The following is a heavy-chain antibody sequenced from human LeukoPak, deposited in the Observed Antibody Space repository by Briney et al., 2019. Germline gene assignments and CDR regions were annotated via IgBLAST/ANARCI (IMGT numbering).Heavy chain of an antibody. Sequence: GGSLRLSCAASGFSFSSYGMSWVRQAPGKGPVWVSRMNPDGSSTTYADSVKGRFTISRDNAKKMLYLEMNSLRVEDTAVYYCGRGKTTVTDWGQGTLVTVSS. V-gene: IGHV3-74*01. D-gene: IGHD4-17*01. CDR2: MNPDGSST. CDR3: GRGKTTVTD. CDR1: GFSFSSYG. J-gene: IGHJ4*02.